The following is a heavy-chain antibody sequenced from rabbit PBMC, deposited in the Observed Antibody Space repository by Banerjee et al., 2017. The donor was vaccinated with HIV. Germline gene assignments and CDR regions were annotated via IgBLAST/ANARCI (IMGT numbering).Heavy chain of an antibody. CDR3: ARDNKDAFDL. Sequence: QEQLVESGGGLVKPGGTLTLTCKASGFSFSSSYYMCWVRQAPGKGLEWIGTIYGGSSRSTYYASWAKGRFTSSKTSSTTVTLQMTSLTAADTATYFCARDNKDAFDLWGPGTLVTVS. CDR2: IYGGSSRST. V-gene: IGHV1S45*01. CDR1: GFSFSSSYY. J-gene: IGHJ4*01.